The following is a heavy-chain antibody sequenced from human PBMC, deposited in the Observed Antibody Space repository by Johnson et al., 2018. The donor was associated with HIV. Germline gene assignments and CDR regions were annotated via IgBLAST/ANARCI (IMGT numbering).Heavy chain of an antibody. CDR1: GFTFSSYG. Sequence: VQVVESGGGVVRPGGSLRLSCAASGFTFSSYGMHWVRQAPGKGLEWVALISYDGSNKYYADSVKGRFTISRDNSKNTLYLQMNSLRGEDTAGYYCAKGITSVAVKSAVDIWGQGTMVTVSS. CDR2: ISYDGSNK. D-gene: IGHD3-3*01. J-gene: IGHJ3*02. CDR3: AKGITSVAVKSAVDI. V-gene: IGHV3-30*18.